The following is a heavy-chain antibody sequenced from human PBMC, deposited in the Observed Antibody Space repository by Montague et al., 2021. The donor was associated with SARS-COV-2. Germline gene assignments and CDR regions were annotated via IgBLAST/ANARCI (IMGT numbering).Heavy chain of an antibody. J-gene: IGHJ5*01. V-gene: IGHV4-38-2*01. CDR2: IYHGGFT. Sequence: SETLSLTCSVSGCSISSGYFWGCIRQPPGKGLVWFRAIYHGGFTHYNPSLKSRLTMSLDTSKNQFSLRLSSVTAADTAIYYWYRAYCGGDCNYWYNWFDSWGQGALVTVSS. CDR3: YRAYCGGDCNYWYNWFDS. D-gene: IGHD2-21*01. CDR1: GCSISSGYF.